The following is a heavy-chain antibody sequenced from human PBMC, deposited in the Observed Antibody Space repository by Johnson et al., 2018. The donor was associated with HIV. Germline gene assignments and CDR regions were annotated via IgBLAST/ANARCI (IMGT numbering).Heavy chain of an antibody. CDR1: GFTVSSNY. V-gene: IGHV3-66*01. J-gene: IGHJ3*02. Sequence: VQLVESGGGLVQPGGSLRLSCAASGFTVSSNYMSWVRQAPGKGLEWVSAISGSGGSTYNADSVKGRFTISRDNSKNTLYPQMNSLRAEDTAVYYCARDRRGSDIWGQGTMVTVSS. CDR3: ARDRRGSDI. CDR2: SGSGGST. D-gene: IGHD3-10*01.